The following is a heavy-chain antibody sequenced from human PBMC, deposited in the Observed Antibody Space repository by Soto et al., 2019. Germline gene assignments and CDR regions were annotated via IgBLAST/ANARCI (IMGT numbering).Heavy chain of an antibody. CDR3: ARGRGYSSGRYLYSYGMDV. CDR2: MNPNSGNT. V-gene: IGHV1-8*01. D-gene: IGHD6-19*01. CDR1: GYTFTSYD. Sequence: QVQLVQSGAAVKKPGASVEVSCKASGYTFTSYDINWVRQATGQGLEGMGWMNPNSGNTGYAQKFQGRVTMTRNTSTSTAYMELRSLRSDGPAVDYWARGRGYSSGRYLYSYGMDVWGQGTTVTVSS. J-gene: IGHJ6*02.